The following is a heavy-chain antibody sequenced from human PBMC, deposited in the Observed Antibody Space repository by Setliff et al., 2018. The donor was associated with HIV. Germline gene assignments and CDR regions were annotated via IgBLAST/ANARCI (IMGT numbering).Heavy chain of an antibody. Sequence: GGSLRLSCQASDLAFSSYAMSWVRQAPGKGLEWVSIASPSGGTTYYADSVKGRFTISRDNSKNTLFLQMNSLRPEDTAVYYCTTYSSVYYHSDCWGQGTVVTVSS. J-gene: IGHJ4*02. V-gene: IGHV3-23*01. CDR2: ASPSGGTT. CDR1: DLAFSSYA. CDR3: TTYSSVYYHSDC. D-gene: IGHD3-22*01.